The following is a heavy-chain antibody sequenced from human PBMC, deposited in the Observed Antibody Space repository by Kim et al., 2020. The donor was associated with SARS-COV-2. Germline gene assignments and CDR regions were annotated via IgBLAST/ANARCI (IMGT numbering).Heavy chain of an antibody. CDR2: IYYSGST. CDR3: AREGITMVREVNPTDV. V-gene: IGHV4-31*03. CDR1: GGSISSGGYY. D-gene: IGHD3-10*01. Sequence: SETLSLTCTVSGGSISSGGYYWSWIRQHPGKGLEWIGYIYYSGSTYYNPSLKSRVTISVDTSKNQFSLKLSSVTAADTAVYYCAREGITMVREVNPTDVWGQGTTVTVSS. J-gene: IGHJ6*02.